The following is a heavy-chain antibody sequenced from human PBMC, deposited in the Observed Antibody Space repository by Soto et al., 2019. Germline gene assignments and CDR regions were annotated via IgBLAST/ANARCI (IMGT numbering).Heavy chain of an antibody. Sequence: QVQLVQSGAEVKKPASSVKVSCKASGGTFSSYAISWVRQAPGQGLEWMGGIIPIFGTANYAQKFQGRVTITADESTSPAYLELRSLRAEDTAVYYCARDSRYCSGGSCSTIDAFDIWGQGTMVTVSS. V-gene: IGHV1-69*01. D-gene: IGHD2-15*01. CDR1: GGTFSSYA. CDR3: ARDSRYCSGGSCSTIDAFDI. CDR2: IIPIFGTA. J-gene: IGHJ3*02.